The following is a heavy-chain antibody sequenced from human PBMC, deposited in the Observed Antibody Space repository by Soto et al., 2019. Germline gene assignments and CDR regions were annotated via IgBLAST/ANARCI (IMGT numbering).Heavy chain of an antibody. Sequence: PGGSLRLSCAASGFTFSSYAMHWVRQAPGKGLEWVAVISYDGSNKYYADSVKGRSTTSRDNSKNTLYLQMNSLRAEDTAVYYCARDREGFGEFGAFDIWGQGTMVTVSS. CDR1: GFTFSSYA. CDR2: ISYDGSNK. V-gene: IGHV3-30-3*01. D-gene: IGHD3-10*01. CDR3: ARDREGFGEFGAFDI. J-gene: IGHJ3*02.